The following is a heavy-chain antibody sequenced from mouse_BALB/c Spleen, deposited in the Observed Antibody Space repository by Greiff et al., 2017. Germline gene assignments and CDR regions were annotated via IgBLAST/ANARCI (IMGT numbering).Heavy chain of an antibody. CDR2: ISSGGST. V-gene: IGHV5-6-5*01. D-gene: IGHD2-1*01. CDR1: GFTFSSYA. Sequence: DVMLVESGGGLVKPGRSLKLSCAASGFTFSSYAMSWVRQTPEKRLEWVASISSGGSTYYPDSVKGRFTISRDNARNILYLQMSSLRSEDTAMYYCAIYYGNHYAMDYWGQGTSVTVSS. CDR3: AIYYGNHYAMDY. J-gene: IGHJ4*01.